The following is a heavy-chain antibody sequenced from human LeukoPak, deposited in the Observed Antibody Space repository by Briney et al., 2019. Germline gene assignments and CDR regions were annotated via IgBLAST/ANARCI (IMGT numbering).Heavy chain of an antibody. J-gene: IGHJ4*02. CDR1: GYTFTGYY. V-gene: IGHV1-2*06. CDR2: INPNSGGT. Sequence: GASAKVSCKASGYTFTGYYMHWVRQAPGQGLEWMGRINPNSGGTNYAQKFQGRVTMTRDTSISTAYMELSRLRPDDTAVYYCARDLGIFGVVSAYWGQGTLVTVSS. CDR3: ARDLGIFGVVSAY. D-gene: IGHD3-3*01.